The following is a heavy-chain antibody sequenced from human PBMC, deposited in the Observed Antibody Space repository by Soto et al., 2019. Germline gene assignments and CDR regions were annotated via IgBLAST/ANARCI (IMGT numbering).Heavy chain of an antibody. CDR3: ARHGTYNWV. CDR1: GFTVSNNY. J-gene: IGHJ4*02. V-gene: IGHV3-66*04. CDR2: IYSGGAT. D-gene: IGHD1-1*01. Sequence: EVQLVESGGGLVQPGGSLRLSCAASGFTVSNNYMRWVRQAPGKGLEWVSLIYSGGATYYADSVKGRFTISRDNSKNTLSLQMNSLRAEDTAVYYCARHGTYNWVGGQGILVTVSS.